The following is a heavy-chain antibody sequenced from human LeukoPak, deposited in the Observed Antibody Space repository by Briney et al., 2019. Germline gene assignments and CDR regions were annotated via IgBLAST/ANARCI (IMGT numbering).Heavy chain of an antibody. Sequence: ASVKVSCKASGYTFTGYYMHWVRQAPGQGLEWMGWINPNSGGTNYAQKFQGRVTMTTDTSISTAYMELSRLRSDDTAVYYCARDWGDGYNWIDYWGQGTLVTVSS. CDR2: INPNSGGT. D-gene: IGHD5-24*01. J-gene: IGHJ4*02. V-gene: IGHV1-2*02. CDR1: GYTFTGYY. CDR3: ARDWGDGYNWIDY.